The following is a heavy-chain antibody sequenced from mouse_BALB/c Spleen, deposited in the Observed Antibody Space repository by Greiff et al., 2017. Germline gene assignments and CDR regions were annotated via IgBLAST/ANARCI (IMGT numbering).Heavy chain of an antibody. Sequence: EVQVVESGGGLVQPGGSLRLSCATSGFTFTDYYMSWVRQPPGKALEWLGFIRNKANGYTTEYSASVKGRFTISRDNSQSILYLQMNTLRAEDSATYYCARAPYEYGGFAYWGQGTLVTVSA. CDR1: GFTFTDYY. CDR3: ARAPYEYGGFAY. V-gene: IGHV7-3*02. D-gene: IGHD2-4*01. J-gene: IGHJ3*01. CDR2: IRNKANGYTT.